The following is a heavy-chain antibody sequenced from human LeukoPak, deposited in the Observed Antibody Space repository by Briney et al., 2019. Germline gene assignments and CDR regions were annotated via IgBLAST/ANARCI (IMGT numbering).Heavy chain of an antibody. Sequence: GGSLRLSCAASGFTFSSYGMQWVRQAPGKGVGRVAFIRYDGSKKYYADSGKGRFTIYRENSKNTLYLQMNSLRPEDTAVYYCAKDPEQWLVYYWGQGTLVTVSS. V-gene: IGHV3-30*02. CDR2: IRYDGSKK. CDR1: GFTFSSYG. CDR3: AKDPEQWLVYY. D-gene: IGHD6-19*01. J-gene: IGHJ4*02.